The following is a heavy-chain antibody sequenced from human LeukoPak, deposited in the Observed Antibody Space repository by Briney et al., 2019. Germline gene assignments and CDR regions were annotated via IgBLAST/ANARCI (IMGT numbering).Heavy chain of an antibody. J-gene: IGHJ6*02. V-gene: IGHV4-59*08. CDR3: ARHGIPSFYGMDV. Sequence: SETLSLTCTVSGGSMSTYYWSWIRQPPEKGLEWIGYIYYSGSTNYNPSLKSRVTISVDTSKSQFSLKLSSVTAADTAVYYCARHGIPSFYGMDVWGQGTTVTVSS. CDR2: IYYSGST. CDR1: GGSMSTYY. D-gene: IGHD1-1*01.